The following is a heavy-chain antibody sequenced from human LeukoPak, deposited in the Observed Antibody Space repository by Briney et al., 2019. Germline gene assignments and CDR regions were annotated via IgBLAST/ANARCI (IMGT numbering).Heavy chain of an antibody. CDR3: ARWLQFEGYFDY. CDR2: IKQDGSEK. V-gene: IGHV3-7*01. J-gene: IGHJ4*02. CDR1: GFNFGSYW. D-gene: IGHD5-24*01. Sequence: GGSLRLACAASGFNFGSYWMSWVRQAPGKGLEWVANIKQDGSEKYYVDSVKGRFTISRDNAKNSLYLQMNSLRAEDTAVYYCARWLQFEGYFDYWGQGTLVTVSS.